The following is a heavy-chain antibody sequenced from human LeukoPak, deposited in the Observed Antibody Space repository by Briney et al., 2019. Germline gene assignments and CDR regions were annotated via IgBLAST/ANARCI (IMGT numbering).Heavy chain of an antibody. CDR3: ARVVPAAPDNYFDY. J-gene: IGHJ4*02. Sequence: SETLSLTCTVSGGSFNNYNYYWGWIRQPQGKGLEWIGSIYYSGSTYHNPSLKRRTTITVNTTKNQFSLKLSSGTAADTAVYYCARVVPAAPDNYFDYWGQGTLVTVSS. CDR2: IYYSGST. V-gene: IGHV4-39*07. D-gene: IGHD2-2*01. CDR1: GGSFNNYNYY.